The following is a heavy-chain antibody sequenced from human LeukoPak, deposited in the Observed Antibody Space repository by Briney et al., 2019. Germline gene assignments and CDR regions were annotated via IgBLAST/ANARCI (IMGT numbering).Heavy chain of an antibody. Sequence: SGPALFNPTPPLTLTCTFSGFSLRTSGMCVSWIRQPPGKALEWLARIDWDDDKYYSTSLKTRLTISKDTSKNQVVLTMTNMDPVDTATYYCARDILWFDPWGQGTLVTVSS. J-gene: IGHJ5*02. CDR3: ARDILWFDP. V-gene: IGHV2-70*11. D-gene: IGHD1-26*01. CDR2: IDWDDDK. CDR1: GFSLRTSGMC.